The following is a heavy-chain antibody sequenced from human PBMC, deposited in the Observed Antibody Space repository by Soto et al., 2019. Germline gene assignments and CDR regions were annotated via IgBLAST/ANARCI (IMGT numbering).Heavy chain of an antibody. D-gene: IGHD3-10*01. CDR1: GGTFSSYA. J-gene: IGHJ3*02. Sequence: QVQLVQSGAEVKKPGSSVKVSCKASGGTFSSYAISWVRQAPGQGLEWMGGIIPIFGTANYAQKFRGRVTITADESTSTAYMELSSLRSEDTAVYFCAICYCSGSKATPDAFDIWGQGTMVTVSS. CDR3: AICYCSGSKATPDAFDI. V-gene: IGHV1-69*01. CDR2: IIPIFGTA.